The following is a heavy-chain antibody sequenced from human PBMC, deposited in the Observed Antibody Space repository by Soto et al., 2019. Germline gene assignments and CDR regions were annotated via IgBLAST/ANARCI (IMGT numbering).Heavy chain of an antibody. D-gene: IGHD1-7*01. CDR3: ARDNWNSY. V-gene: IGHV3-74*01. Sequence: EVQLVESGGGLVQPGGSVRLSCAASAFTFSSYWMHWVRQAPGKGLMWVSRIHNDGSTTRYADSVKGRFTISRDNAKNTLYLQMSSLRVEDTAVYYCARDNWNSYWGQGTLVTVSS. CDR1: AFTFSSYW. J-gene: IGHJ4*01. CDR2: IHNDGSTT.